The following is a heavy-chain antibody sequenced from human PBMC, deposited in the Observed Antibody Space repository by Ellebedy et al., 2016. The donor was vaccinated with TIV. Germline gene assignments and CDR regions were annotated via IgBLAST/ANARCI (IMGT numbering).Heavy chain of an antibody. CDR1: GFTFSAYS. D-gene: IGHD3-10*01. CDR2: ISYDGSKK. CDR3: ARDDGPTMVRGVITGFYYHGMDV. J-gene: IGHJ6*02. V-gene: IGHV3-30-3*01. Sequence: GGSLRLXCAASGFTFSAYSMHWVRQAPGRGLEWVAVISYDGSKKYYADSVKGRFTISRDYSKNTLYLQMNSLRPDDTAVYYCARDDGPTMVRGVITGFYYHGMDVWGQGTTVSVSS.